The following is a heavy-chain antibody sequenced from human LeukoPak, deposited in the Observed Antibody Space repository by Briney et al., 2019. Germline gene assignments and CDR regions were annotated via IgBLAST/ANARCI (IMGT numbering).Heavy chain of an antibody. CDR3: AEEEVGFSIVL. D-gene: IGHD2-15*01. Sequence: GGSLRLSCAASGFTFSSYAMSWVRQAPGKGLEWVSAISGSGGSTCYADSVKGRFTISRDNSKNTLYLQMNSLRAEDTAVYYCAEEEVGFSIVLWGQGTLVTVSS. J-gene: IGHJ4*02. CDR2: ISGSGGST. CDR1: GFTFSSYA. V-gene: IGHV3-23*01.